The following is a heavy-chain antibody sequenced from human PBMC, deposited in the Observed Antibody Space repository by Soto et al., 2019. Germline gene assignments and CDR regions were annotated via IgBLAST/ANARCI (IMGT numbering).Heavy chain of an antibody. CDR1: GGSVTVKY. Sequence: SETLSLTCLVSGGSVTVKYWNWVRHPPGKGLEWIGLIFSNGHTDSNPSLKGPATMAVDALNNQLSLKPASMYAADTAGYCCGASLAASGFNCLDAWGRGTLVTVSS. CDR2: IFSNGHT. D-gene: IGHD5-12*01. J-gene: IGHJ5*02. CDR3: GASLAASGFNCLDA. V-gene: IGHV4-4*07.